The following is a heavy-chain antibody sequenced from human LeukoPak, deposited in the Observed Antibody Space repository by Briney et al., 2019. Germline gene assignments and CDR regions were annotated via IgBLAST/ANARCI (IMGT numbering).Heavy chain of an antibody. CDR2: ISSSSTYI. Sequence: PGGSLRLSCAASGFTFSSYSMNWVRQAPGKGLEWVSSISSSSTYIYYADSVKGRFTVSRGNAKNSLYLQMNSLRAEDTAVYYCARGVGSGSRLRAGDYWGQGTLVTVSS. D-gene: IGHD1-26*01. CDR1: GFTFSSYS. J-gene: IGHJ4*02. V-gene: IGHV3-21*04. CDR3: ARGVGSGSRLRAGDY.